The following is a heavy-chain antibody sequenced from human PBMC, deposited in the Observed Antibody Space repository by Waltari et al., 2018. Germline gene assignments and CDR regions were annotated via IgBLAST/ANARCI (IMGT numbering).Heavy chain of an antibody. V-gene: IGHV4-34*01. CDR1: GGSFSGYY. CDR3: ARGSGSYY. D-gene: IGHD1-26*01. Sequence: QMQLQQWGAGLLKPSETLSLTCAVYGGSFSGYYWSWIRQPPGTGREWIGEINHSGSTNDNPALKSRVTISVDTTKNQFSLKLSSGTAADTAVYYCARGSGSYYWGQGTLVTVSS. CDR2: INHSGST. J-gene: IGHJ4*02.